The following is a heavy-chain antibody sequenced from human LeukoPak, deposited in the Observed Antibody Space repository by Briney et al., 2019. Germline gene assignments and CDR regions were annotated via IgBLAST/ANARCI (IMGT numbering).Heavy chain of an antibody. J-gene: IGHJ4*02. Sequence: PGGSLRLSCAASGFTFSSYEMNWVRQAPGKGLEWVSYISSSGSAIYYAGSVKGRFTFSRDNAKNSLYLQMNSRRAEDTAVYYCARVGYDWNLFDYWGQGTLVTVSS. D-gene: IGHD1-20*01. CDR1: GFTFSSYE. V-gene: IGHV3-48*03. CDR2: ISSSGSAI. CDR3: ARVGYDWNLFDY.